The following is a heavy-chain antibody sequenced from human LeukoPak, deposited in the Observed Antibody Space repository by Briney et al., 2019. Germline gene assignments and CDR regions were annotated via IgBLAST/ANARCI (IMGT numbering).Heavy chain of an antibody. CDR3: ARDEADYGGNSGGYYFDY. CDR2: IIPIFGTA. Sequence: SVKVSCKASGGTFSSYAISWVRQAPGLGLEWMGRIIPIFGTANYAQKFQGRVTITADKSTSTAYMELSSLRSEDTAVYYCARDEADYGGNSGGYYFDYWGQGTLVTVSS. J-gene: IGHJ4*02. CDR1: GGTFSSYA. V-gene: IGHV1-69*06. D-gene: IGHD4-23*01.